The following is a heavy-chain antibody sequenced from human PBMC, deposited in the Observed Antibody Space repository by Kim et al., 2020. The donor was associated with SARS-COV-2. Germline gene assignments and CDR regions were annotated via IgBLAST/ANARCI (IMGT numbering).Heavy chain of an antibody. J-gene: IGHJ5*02. CDR3: AKKAYTSGYNWFDP. V-gene: IGHV3-23*01. D-gene: IGHD6-19*01. Sequence: ADSVKGRFTISRDNSKNTLYLQMNSLRAEDTDVYYCAKKAYTSGYNWFDPWGQGTLVTVSS.